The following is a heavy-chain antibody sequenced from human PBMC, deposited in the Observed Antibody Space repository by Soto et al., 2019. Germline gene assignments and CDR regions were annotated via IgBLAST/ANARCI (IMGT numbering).Heavy chain of an antibody. J-gene: IGHJ3*02. Sequence: GGSLRLSCATSGFTFSSYALHWVRQAPGQGLEWVALISYDGINKYYADSVKGRFTISGDNSKNTMYLQMNSLRTEDTAVYYCARVITMIVGYAFDIWGQGTMVTVSS. D-gene: IGHD3-22*01. CDR1: GFTFSSYA. CDR2: ISYDGINK. V-gene: IGHV3-30-3*01. CDR3: ARVITMIVGYAFDI.